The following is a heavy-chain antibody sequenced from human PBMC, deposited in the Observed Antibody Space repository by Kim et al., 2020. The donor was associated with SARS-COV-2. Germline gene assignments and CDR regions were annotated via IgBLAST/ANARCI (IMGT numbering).Heavy chain of an antibody. D-gene: IGHD3-10*01. CDR2: IDYLGNT. CDR3: ARQIYGKGGDY. CDR1: GGPLRSYY. V-gene: IGHV4-59*13. Sequence: SETLSLTCTVSGGPLRSYYWNWIRQPPGKGLEWIGNIDYLGNTKYSSSLQSRVSISVDNSKNQVSLKLTSATAADTAMYYYARQIYGKGGDYWGQGTLVT. J-gene: IGHJ4*02.